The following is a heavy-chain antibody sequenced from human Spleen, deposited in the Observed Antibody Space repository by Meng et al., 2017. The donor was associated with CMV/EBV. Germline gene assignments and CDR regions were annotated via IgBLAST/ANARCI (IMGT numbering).Heavy chain of an antibody. J-gene: IGHJ4*02. D-gene: IGHD2-15*01. CDR1: GGTFSSYA. CDR2: IIPIFGTA. V-gene: IGHV1-69*05. Sequence: SVKVSCKASGGTFSSYAISWVRQAPGQGLEWMGGIIPIFGTANYAQKFQGRVTITTDESTSTAYMELSSLRSEDTAVYYCARDEAEYCSGLMCLDNRNDYWGQGTLVTVSS. CDR3: ARDEAEYCSGLMCLDNRNDY.